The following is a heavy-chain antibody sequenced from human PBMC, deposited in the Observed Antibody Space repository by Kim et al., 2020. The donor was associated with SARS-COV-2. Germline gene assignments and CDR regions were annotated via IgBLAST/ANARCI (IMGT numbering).Heavy chain of an antibody. J-gene: IGHJ4*02. CDR3: ARVTAAALFDY. CDR2: ST. V-gene: IGHV4-30-2*01. D-gene: IGHD6-13*01. Sequence: STYYNPSLKRRVTISVDRSKNQFSLKVSSVTAADTAVYYCARVTAAALFDYWGQGTLVTVSS.